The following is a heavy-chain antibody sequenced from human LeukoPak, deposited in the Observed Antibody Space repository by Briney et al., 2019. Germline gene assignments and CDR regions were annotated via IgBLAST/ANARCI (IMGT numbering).Heavy chain of an antibody. Sequence: KPSETLSLTCAVYGGSFSGYYWSWIRQPPGEGLEWIGYIYYSGSTYYNPSLKSRVTISVDTSKNQFSLKLSSVTAADTAVYYCARGALAYDFWSGYYGTGSFDYWGQGTLVTVSS. CDR2: IYYSGST. CDR3: ARGALAYDFWSGYYGTGSFDY. V-gene: IGHV4-30-4*08. J-gene: IGHJ4*02. D-gene: IGHD3-3*01. CDR1: GGSFSGYY.